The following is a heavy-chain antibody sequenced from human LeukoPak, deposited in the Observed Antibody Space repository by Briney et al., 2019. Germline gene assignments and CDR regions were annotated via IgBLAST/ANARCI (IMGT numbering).Heavy chain of an antibody. D-gene: IGHD5-18*01. CDR2: IKQDGSEK. Sequence: PGGSLRLSCAASGFTFSSYWMSWVRQAPGKGLEWVANIKQDGSEKYYVDSVKGRFAISRDNAKNSLYLQMNSLRAEDTAVYYCARVWIQLCYDYWGQGTLVTVSS. CDR1: GFTFSSYW. V-gene: IGHV3-7*01. CDR3: ARVWIQLCYDY. J-gene: IGHJ4*02.